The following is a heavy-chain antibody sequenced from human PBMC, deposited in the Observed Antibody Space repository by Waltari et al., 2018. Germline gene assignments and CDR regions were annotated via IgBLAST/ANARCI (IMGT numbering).Heavy chain of an antibody. V-gene: IGHV5-51*01. CDR3: ARHVASSRWSHFDY. CDR1: GYSFSNYW. CDR2: FYPRDSDA. D-gene: IGHD6-6*01. J-gene: IGHJ4*02. Sequence: EVQLVQSGAEVKKPGESLKISCQGSGYSFSNYWIGWVRQMPGKGLEWMGIFYPRDSDARYSPSVQGQVTLSADKSISTAYLQWSSLKASDTAIYFCARHVASSRWSHFDYWGQGTLVTVSS.